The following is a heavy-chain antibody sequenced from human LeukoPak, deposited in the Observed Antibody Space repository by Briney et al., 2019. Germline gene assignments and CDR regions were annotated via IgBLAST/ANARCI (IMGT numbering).Heavy chain of an antibody. CDR2: IYYSGST. D-gene: IGHD3-9*01. CDR1: GGSISSYY. CDR3: ATLYYDILTGYLAFDI. V-gene: IGHV4-59*08. J-gene: IGHJ3*02. Sequence: PSETLSLTCTVSGGSISSYYWSWIRQPPGKGLEWIGYIYYSGSTNYNPSLKSRVTISVDTSKNQFSLKLSSVTAADTAVYYCATLYYDILTGYLAFDIWGQGTMVTVSS.